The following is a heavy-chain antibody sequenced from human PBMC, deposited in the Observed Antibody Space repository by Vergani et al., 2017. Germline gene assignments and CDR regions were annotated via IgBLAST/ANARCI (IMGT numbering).Heavy chain of an antibody. CDR3: AREDCSSTSCYTGRLDY. J-gene: IGHJ4*02. Sequence: QVQLQESGPGLVKPSQTLSLTCTVSGGSISSGSYYWSWIRQPAGKGLEWIGRNYTSGSTNYNPSLKSRVTISVDTSKNQFSLKLSSVTAADTAVYYCAREDCSSTSCYTGRLDYWGQGTLVTVSS. D-gene: IGHD2-2*02. CDR2: NYTSGST. CDR1: GGSISSGSYY. V-gene: IGHV4-61*02.